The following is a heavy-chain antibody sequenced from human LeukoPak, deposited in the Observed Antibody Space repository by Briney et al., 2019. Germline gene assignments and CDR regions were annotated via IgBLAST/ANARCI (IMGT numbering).Heavy chain of an antibody. CDR3: ATQQLVRGFDY. D-gene: IGHD6-13*01. CDR2: INPSGGST. CDR1: GYTFTSYY. J-gene: IGHJ4*02. V-gene: IGHV1-46*01. Sequence: GASVKVSCKASGYTFTSYYMHWVRQAPGQGLEWMGIINPSGGSTSYAQKFQGRVTMTEDTSTDTAYMELSSLRSEDTAVYYCATQQLVRGFDYWGQGTLVTVSS.